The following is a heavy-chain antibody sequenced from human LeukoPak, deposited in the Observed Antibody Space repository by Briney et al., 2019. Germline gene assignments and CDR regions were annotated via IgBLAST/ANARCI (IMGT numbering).Heavy chain of an antibody. CDR2: ISGSGGST. V-gene: IGHV3-23*01. CDR1: GFTFSSYA. D-gene: IGHD5-24*01. CDR3: AKVVSALRWLQSHYFDY. Sequence: PGGSLRLSCAASGFTFSSYAMSWVRQAPGKGLEWVSAISGSGGSTYYADSVKGRSTISRDNSKNTLYLQMNSLRAEDTAVYYCAKVVSALRWLQSHYFDYWGQGTLVTVSS. J-gene: IGHJ4*02.